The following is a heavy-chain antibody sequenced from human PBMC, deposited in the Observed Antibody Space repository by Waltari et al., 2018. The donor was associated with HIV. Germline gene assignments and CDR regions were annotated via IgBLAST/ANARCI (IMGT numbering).Heavy chain of an antibody. D-gene: IGHD6-6*01. CDR2: SNSGNGDS. CDR1: GYTFNNYV. V-gene: IGHV1-3*02. CDR3: ARGGSSPYYFAMDV. Sequence: QAPLVQSGAEVKKPGASVKVSCKASGYTFNNYVNHWVSQAPGQRPEWMGWSNSGNGDSKYSQDFQGRVTITRDTSASTVYMELSSLRSEDTGVYYCARGGSSPYYFAMDVWGQGTTVTVSS. J-gene: IGHJ6*02.